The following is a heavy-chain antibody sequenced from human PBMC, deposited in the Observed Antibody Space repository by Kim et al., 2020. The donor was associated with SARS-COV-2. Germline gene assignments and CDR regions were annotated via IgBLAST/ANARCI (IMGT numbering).Heavy chain of an antibody. CDR2: ICSDGSAT. J-gene: IGHJ3*01. V-gene: IGHV3-74*01. CDR1: GFTFSSSC. Sequence: GGSLRLSCAASGFTFSSSCMHWVRQAPGKGLVWVSRICSDGSATTYEDSVKGRFTISRDNAKTTLYLQLNSLSAEDTATYFCSSDSSYAFAVWSQG. CDR3: SSDSSYAFAV.